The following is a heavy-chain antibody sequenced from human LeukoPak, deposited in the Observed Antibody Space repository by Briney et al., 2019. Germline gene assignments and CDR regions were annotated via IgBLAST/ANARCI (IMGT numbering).Heavy chain of an antibody. CDR3: AKDHAPSSGWSFDY. CDR2: ISYDGSNK. J-gene: IGHJ4*02. CDR1: GFTFSSYG. D-gene: IGHD6-19*01. V-gene: IGHV3-30*18. Sequence: GGSLRLSCAASGFTFSSYGMHWVRQAPGKGLEWVAVISYDGSNKYYADSVKGRFTISRDNSKNTLYLQMNSLRAEDTAVYYCAKDHAPSSGWSFDYWGQGTLVTVSS.